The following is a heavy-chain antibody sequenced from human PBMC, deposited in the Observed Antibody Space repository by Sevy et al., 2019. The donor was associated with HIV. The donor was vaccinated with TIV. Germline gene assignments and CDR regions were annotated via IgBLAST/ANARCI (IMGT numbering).Heavy chain of an antibody. CDR3: ARGNDGWDY. V-gene: IGHV3-7*01. Sequence: GGSLRLSCTASGFNFNSHWMIWVRQAPGKGLEWVANINQDGSEKYYVDSVKGRFTISRDNAKNSLYLQMNSLRSEDTAIYYCARGNDGWDYWGQGTLVTVSS. J-gene: IGHJ4*02. CDR2: INQDGSEK. CDR1: GFNFNSHW. D-gene: IGHD6-19*01.